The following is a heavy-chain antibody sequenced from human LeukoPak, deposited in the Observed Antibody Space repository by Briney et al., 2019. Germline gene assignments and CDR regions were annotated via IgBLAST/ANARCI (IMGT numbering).Heavy chain of an antibody. J-gene: IGHJ4*02. CDR1: GYSFTSGHY. Sequence: PSETLSLTCSVSGYSFTSGHYWGWIRQPPGKGLEWIANIYHTGSAHYNPSLKIRVTISVDTSKNQFSLKLSSVTAADTAVYYCARYCTSTTCILRGFDYWGQGTLVTVSS. V-gene: IGHV4-38-2*01. CDR3: ARYCTSTTCILRGFDY. CDR2: IYHTGSA. D-gene: IGHD2-2*01.